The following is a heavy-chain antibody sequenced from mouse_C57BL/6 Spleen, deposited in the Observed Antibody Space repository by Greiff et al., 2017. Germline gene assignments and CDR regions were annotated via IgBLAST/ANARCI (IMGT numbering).Heavy chain of an antibody. D-gene: IGHD2-4*01. Sequence: VKLMESGPGLVQPSQSLSITCTVSGFSLTSYGVHWVRQSPGKGLEWLGVIWSGGSTDYNAAFISRLSISKDNSKSQVFFKMNSLQADDTAIYYCARSYDYDLYYFDYWGQGTTLTVSS. CDR2: IWSGGST. J-gene: IGHJ2*01. V-gene: IGHV2-2*01. CDR1: GFSLTSYG. CDR3: ARSYDYDLYYFDY.